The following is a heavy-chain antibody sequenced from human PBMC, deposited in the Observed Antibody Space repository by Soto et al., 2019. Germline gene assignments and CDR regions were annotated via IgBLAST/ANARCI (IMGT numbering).Heavy chain of an antibody. V-gene: IGHV1-18*01. Sequence: QVKLVQSGGEVKKPGASVKISCKASGYTFSSYGISWVRKAPGQGLEWMGWISAYNGNTNYAQKFQVRVTMTTDTSTSTAYMELRSLRSDDTAIYYCARTLNEWLLGLEWGQGTLVTVSS. D-gene: IGHD3-3*01. CDR2: ISAYNGNT. CDR1: GYTFSSYG. J-gene: IGHJ4*02. CDR3: ARTLNEWLLGLE.